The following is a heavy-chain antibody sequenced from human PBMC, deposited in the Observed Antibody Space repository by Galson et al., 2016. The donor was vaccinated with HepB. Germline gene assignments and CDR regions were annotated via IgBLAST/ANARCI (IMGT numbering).Heavy chain of an antibody. Sequence: SETLSLTCTVSGASISATNYYWGWIRQPPGRGLEWIERIYHTESTNYNPSLESRVTISVDTAKNHLTLSLNSVTAADTAVYYCATGIVVAGKMYYHYMDVWGKGTSVTVSS. CDR1: GASISATNYY. CDR3: ATGIVVAGKMYYHYMDV. V-gene: IGHV4-39*01. D-gene: IGHD6-19*01. J-gene: IGHJ6*03. CDR2: IYHTEST.